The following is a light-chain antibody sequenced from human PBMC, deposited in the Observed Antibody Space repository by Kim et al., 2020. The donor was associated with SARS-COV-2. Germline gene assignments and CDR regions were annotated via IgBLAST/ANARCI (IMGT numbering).Light chain of an antibody. CDR1: SSNIGNNY. CDR3: GTWDNSLSAGV. V-gene: IGLV1-51*01. J-gene: IGLJ2*01. CDR2: DSN. Sequence: QSVLTQPPSVSAAPGQKVTISCSGSSSNIGNNYVSWYQQVPGTAPKLLIYDSNKRPSGIPDRFSGSKSGTSATLGITGLQTGDEADYYCGTWDNSLSAGVFGGGTQLTVL.